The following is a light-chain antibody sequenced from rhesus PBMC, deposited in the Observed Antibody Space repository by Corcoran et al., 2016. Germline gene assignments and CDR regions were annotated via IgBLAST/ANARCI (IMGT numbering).Light chain of an antibody. V-gene: IGKV1S14*01. CDR3: QRQNSLPVN. Sequence: DIQMTQSPSSLSASVGDTVTLTFRASQAIGNYVAWYQQKPGKAPRALMYYAANLERGVPARFSGSGSGTDLTLAIRRLKTEDLKTYYCQRQNSLPVNFGPGTKLD. J-gene: IGKJ3*01. CDR2: YAA. CDR1: QAIGNY.